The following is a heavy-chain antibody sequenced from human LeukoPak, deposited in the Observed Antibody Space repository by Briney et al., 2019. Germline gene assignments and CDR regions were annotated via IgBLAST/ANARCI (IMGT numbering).Heavy chain of an antibody. J-gene: IGHJ6*02. Sequence: GGSLRLSCAASGFTFSSYGMHLVRQAPGKGLEWVAVIWYDGSNKYYADSVKGRFTISRDNSKNTLYLQMNSLRAEDTAVYYCARDPTRDDFWSGYFPSHYYYYGMDVWGQGTTVTVSS. CDR1: GFTFSSYG. D-gene: IGHD3-3*01. V-gene: IGHV3-33*01. CDR2: IWYDGSNK. CDR3: ARDPTRDDFWSGYFPSHYYYYGMDV.